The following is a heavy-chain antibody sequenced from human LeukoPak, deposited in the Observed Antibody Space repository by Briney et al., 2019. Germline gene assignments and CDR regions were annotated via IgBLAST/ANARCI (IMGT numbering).Heavy chain of an antibody. Sequence: ASAKASCKASGYTFTSFGISWVRRAPGQGVKWLGWISVYIGNANYAQKLQGRVTMTTGTSTSTAHVELRSLRSDDTAVYYCARVAWGNYYDSRGYYGYFDYWGQGTLVTVSS. D-gene: IGHD3-22*01. J-gene: IGHJ4*02. CDR1: GYTFTSFG. V-gene: IGHV1-18*01. CDR3: ARVAWGNYYDSRGYYGYFDY. CDR2: ISVYIGNA.